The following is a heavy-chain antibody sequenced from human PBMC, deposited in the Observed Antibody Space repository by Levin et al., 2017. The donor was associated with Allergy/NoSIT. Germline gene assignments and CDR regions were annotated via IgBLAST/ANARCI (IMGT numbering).Heavy chain of an antibody. J-gene: IGHJ6*02. V-gene: IGHV3-23*01. Sequence: GGSLRLSCAASGFTFSSYAMNLVRQAPGKGLEWVSGTSDSGGSTYYADSVKGRFTISRDNSKNTLYLQVNSLGAEHTALYYCAKDLSAVTASNYYDARDVWRQGTTVTVSS. D-gene: IGHD2-2*01. CDR2: TSDSGGST. CDR1: GFTFSSYA. CDR3: AKDLSAVTASNYYDARDV.